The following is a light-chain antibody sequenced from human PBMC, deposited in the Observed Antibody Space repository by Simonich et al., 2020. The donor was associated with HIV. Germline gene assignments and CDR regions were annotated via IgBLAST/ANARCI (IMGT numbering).Light chain of an antibody. J-gene: IGLJ3*02. CDR3: QSYDSSLSGWV. V-gene: IGLV1-40*01. CDR1: RSNIGAGYD. Sequence: QSALTQPASGSGSPGQSITISCTGRRSNIGAGYDVHWYQQLPGTAPKLLIYGNSNRPAGVPERFSGSKSGTSASLAITGLQAEDEADYYCQSYDSSLSGWVFGGGTKLTVL. CDR2: GNS.